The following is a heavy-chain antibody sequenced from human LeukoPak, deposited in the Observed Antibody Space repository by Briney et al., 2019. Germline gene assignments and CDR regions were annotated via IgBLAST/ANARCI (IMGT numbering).Heavy chain of an antibody. CDR2: MNPNSGNT. CDR3: ARGGSDLSAQDYYYMDV. V-gene: IGHV1-8*01. J-gene: IGHJ6*03. Sequence: ASVKVSCKASGYTFTSYDINWVRQATGQGLEWMGWMNPNSGNTGYAQKFQGRVTMTRNTSISTAYMGLSSLRSEDTAVYYCARGGSDLSAQDYYYMDVWGKGTTVTVSS. CDR1: GYTFTSYD.